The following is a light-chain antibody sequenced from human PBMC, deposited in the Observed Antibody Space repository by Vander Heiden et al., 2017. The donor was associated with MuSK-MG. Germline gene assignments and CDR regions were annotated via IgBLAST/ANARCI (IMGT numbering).Light chain of an antibody. CDR3: QQYNSYSYT. CDR2: DAS. Sequence: TRSASVGDRVTITCRASQSISSWLAWYQQKPGKAPKLLIYDASSLESGVPSRFSGSGSGTEFTLTISSLQPDDFATYYCQQYNSYSYTFGQGTKLEIK. CDR1: QSISSW. J-gene: IGKJ2*01. V-gene: IGKV1-5*01.